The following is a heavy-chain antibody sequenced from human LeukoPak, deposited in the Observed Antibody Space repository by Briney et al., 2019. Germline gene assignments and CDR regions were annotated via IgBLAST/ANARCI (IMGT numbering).Heavy chain of an antibody. V-gene: IGHV4-4*07. J-gene: IGHJ6*03. CDR1: GGSISSYY. D-gene: IGHD5-18*01. Sequence: PSETLSLTYTVSGGSISSYYWSWIRQPAGRGLEWIGHISTSGRTSYSPSLKSRVTISVDTSKNQFSLKMSSVSAADTAVYYCARGLHGYTYGYVPWELYYYMDVWGKGTTVTISS. CDR2: ISTSGRT. CDR3: ARGLHGYTYGYVPWELYYYMDV.